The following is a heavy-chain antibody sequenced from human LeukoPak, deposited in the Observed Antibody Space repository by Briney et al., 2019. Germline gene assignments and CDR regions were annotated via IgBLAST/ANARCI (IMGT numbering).Heavy chain of an antibody. V-gene: IGHV4-59*08. J-gene: IGHJ3*02. CDR2: IYYSGST. Sequence: SETLSLTCTVSGGSISSYYWSWIRQPPGKGLEWIGYIYYSGSTNYNPSLKSRVTISVDTSKNQFSLKLSSVTAADTAVYYCASESSGYYFPDAFDIWGQGTMVTVSS. D-gene: IGHD3-22*01. CDR3: ASESSGYYFPDAFDI. CDR1: GGSISSYY.